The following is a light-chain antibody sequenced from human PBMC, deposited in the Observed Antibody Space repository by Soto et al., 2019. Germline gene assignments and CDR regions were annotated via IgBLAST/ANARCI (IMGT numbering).Light chain of an antibody. Sequence: EIQMTQSPSILSASVGDRVTITCLASQSIGSWVAWYQQKPGRAPNLLIHKASHLESGVPSRFSGSGSGTEFTLTISSLQPGDFATYYCQHYNSYPWTFGQGTKVDIK. CDR1: QSIGSW. J-gene: IGKJ1*01. V-gene: IGKV1-5*03. CDR2: KAS. CDR3: QHYNSYPWT.